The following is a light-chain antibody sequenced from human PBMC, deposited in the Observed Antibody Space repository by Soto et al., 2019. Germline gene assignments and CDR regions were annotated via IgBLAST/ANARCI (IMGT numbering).Light chain of an antibody. CDR2: RAS. J-gene: IGKJ3*01. Sequence: DIQMTQSPSTLSASVGDRVTITCRASQDISIWLAWFQQKPGKAPKLLIYRASSLESGVPSRFSGSGSGTEFILTISSLQPDDFVTYFCQHYNTYSGTFGPGTKVDIK. CDR3: QHYNTYSGT. CDR1: QDISIW. V-gene: IGKV1-5*03.